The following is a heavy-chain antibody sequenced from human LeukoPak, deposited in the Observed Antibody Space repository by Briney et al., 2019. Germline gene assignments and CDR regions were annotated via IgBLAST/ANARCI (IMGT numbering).Heavy chain of an antibody. CDR2: ISSFSGTI. J-gene: IGHJ4*02. D-gene: IGHD6-13*01. CDR3: ARDGTAVGINYDY. V-gene: IGHV3-48*01. Sequence: GGSLRLSCVASGIILRSYSMNWVRQAQGKGLEWVSYISSFSGTINYADSVKGRFTISRDNAKNSLYLQMNSLRAEDTAVYYCARDGTAVGINYDYWGQGTLVTVSS. CDR1: GIILRSYS.